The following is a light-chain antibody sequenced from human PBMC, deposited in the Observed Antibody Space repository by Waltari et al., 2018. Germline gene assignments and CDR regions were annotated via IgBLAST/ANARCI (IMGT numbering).Light chain of an antibody. CDR2: EVN. Sequence: QSALTQPASVSGSPGQSITISCSGTGSDVGSYNLVSWYQQHPGKAPKLIIYEVNMRPSGVSDRFSGSKSGVTASLTISGLQAEDEAVYFCCSFATNSIVIFGGGTKLIVL. V-gene: IGLV2-23*02. CDR3: CSFATNSIVI. CDR1: GSDVGSYNL. J-gene: IGLJ2*01.